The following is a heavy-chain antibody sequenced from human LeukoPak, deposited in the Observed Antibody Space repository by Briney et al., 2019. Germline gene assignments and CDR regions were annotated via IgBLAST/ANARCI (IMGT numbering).Heavy chain of an antibody. D-gene: IGHD6-19*01. CDR2: ISYGGSNK. Sequence: PGRSLRLSCAASGFTFSSYAMHWVRQAPGKGLEWVAVISYGGSNKYYADSVKGRFTISRDNSKNTLYLQMNSLRAEDTAVYYCAGDQLGYSSGWYWNYYYYGMDVWGQGTTVTVSS. CDR1: GFTFSSYA. CDR3: AGDQLGYSSGWYWNYYYYGMDV. V-gene: IGHV3-30-3*01. J-gene: IGHJ6*02.